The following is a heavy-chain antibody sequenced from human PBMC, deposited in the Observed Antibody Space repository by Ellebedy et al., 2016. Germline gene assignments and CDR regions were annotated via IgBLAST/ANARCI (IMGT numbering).Heavy chain of an antibody. CDR2: INEDGRTT. CDR3: AIPPFF. V-gene: IGHV3-74*01. CDR1: GFTFSSNW. J-gene: IGHJ4*02. Sequence: GGSLRLXCEVSGFTFSSNWMHWVRQPPGKGLVWVSRINEDGRTTDYADSVKGRFTISRDTVNNSLFLNINSLRSEDTAVYYCAIPPFFWGQGTLVTVSS.